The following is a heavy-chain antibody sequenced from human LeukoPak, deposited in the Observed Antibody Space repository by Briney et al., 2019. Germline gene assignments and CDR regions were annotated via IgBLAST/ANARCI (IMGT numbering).Heavy chain of an antibody. V-gene: IGHV3-30-3*02. D-gene: IGHD2-2*01. J-gene: IGHJ6*02. Sequence: GKSLRLSCAASGFTFSGYPIHWVRQAPGKGLEWVAVISYDGSNKYYADSVKGRFTISRDNSKNTLYLQMNSLRAEDTAVYYCAKGYCSSTSCSDNYYYGMDVWGQGTTVTVSS. CDR2: ISYDGSNK. CDR1: GFTFSGYP. CDR3: AKGYCSSTSCSDNYYYGMDV.